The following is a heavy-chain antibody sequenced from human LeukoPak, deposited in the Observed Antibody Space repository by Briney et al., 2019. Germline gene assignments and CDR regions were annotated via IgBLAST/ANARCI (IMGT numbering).Heavy chain of an antibody. CDR3: ARDDSSGYYEDY. V-gene: IGHV4-38-2*02. J-gene: IGHJ4*02. D-gene: IGHD3-22*01. Sequence: SETLSLTCTVSGYSISSGYYWGWIRQPPGKGLEWVGSIYHSGSTYYNPSLKSRVTISVDTSKNQFSLKLSSVTAADTAVYYCARDDSSGYYEDYWGQGTLVTVSS. CDR1: GYSISSGYY. CDR2: IYHSGST.